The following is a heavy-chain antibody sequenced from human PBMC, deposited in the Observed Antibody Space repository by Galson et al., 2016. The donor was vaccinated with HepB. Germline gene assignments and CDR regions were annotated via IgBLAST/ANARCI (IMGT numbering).Heavy chain of an antibody. Sequence: QSGAEVKEPGESLRISCKGSGYSFSSYWITWVRQRPGKGLEWIGRVDPGDSYGNYSPSFQGHVTISADKSISTASLQWTNLKALDTAMYYCARHRGRHGYNDFDYWGQGTLVTVSS. CDR3: ARHRGRHGYNDFDY. D-gene: IGHD5-24*01. J-gene: IGHJ4*02. CDR1: GYSFSSYW. V-gene: IGHV5-10-1*01. CDR2: VDPGDSYG.